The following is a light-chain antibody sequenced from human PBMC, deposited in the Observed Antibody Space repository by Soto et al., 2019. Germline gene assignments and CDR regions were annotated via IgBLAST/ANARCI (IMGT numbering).Light chain of an antibody. CDR2: LNSDGSH. Sequence: QAVVTQSPSASASLGASVKLTCTLSSGHSNNAVVWHQQQPDKGPRYLMKLNSDGSHSKGDGIPDRFSGSRSGTERYLTISSLQSEDEADYYCQTWGSDIHVVFGGGTKLTVL. J-gene: IGLJ2*01. CDR1: SGHSNNA. CDR3: QTWGSDIHVV. V-gene: IGLV4-69*01.